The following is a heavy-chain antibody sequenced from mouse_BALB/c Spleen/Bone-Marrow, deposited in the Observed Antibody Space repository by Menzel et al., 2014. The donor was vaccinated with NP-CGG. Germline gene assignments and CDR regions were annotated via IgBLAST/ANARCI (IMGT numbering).Heavy chain of an antibody. CDR2: IYPGDGDT. V-gene: IGHV1-80*01. J-gene: IGHJ2*01. Sequence: PGSSVKISCKASGYAFSSYWMNWVKQRPGQGLEWIGQIYPGDGDTNYNGKFKGKATLTVDNSSSTAYMELRSLTSEDSAVYYCARLGRDYWGQGTTLTVSS. CDR1: GYAFSSYW. D-gene: IGHD4-1*01. CDR3: ARLGRDY.